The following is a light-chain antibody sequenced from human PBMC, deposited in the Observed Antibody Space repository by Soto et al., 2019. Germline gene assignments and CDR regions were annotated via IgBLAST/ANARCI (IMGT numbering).Light chain of an antibody. CDR2: GAT. V-gene: IGKV3-15*01. J-gene: IGKJ1*01. CDR3: QQYNNWPPWT. CDR1: QSVSSD. Sequence: EIVVTQSPATLYVSPGDRATLSCRASQSVSSDLAWYQQKPGQAPRLLIYGATTRATDIPARFSGSGSETEFTLTISSLQSEDFAVYYCQQYNNWPPWTFGQGTKVDIK.